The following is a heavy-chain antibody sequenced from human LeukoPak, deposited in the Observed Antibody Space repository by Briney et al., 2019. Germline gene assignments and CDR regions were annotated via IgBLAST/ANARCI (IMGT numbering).Heavy chain of an antibody. CDR3: ARGRGGRITMIVVATYYYYYMDV. CDR1: GYTFTGYY. V-gene: IGHV1-8*02. J-gene: IGHJ6*03. CDR2: INPNSGNT. Sequence: ASVKVSCKASGYTFTGYYMHWVRQAPGQGLEWMGWINPNSGNTGYAQKFQGRVTMTRNTSISTAYMELSSLRSEDTAVYYCARGRGGRITMIVVATYYYYYMDVWGKGTTVTISS. D-gene: IGHD3-22*01.